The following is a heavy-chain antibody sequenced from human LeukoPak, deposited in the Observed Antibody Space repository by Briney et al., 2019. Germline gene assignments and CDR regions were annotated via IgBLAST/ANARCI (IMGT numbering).Heavy chain of an antibody. Sequence: PSETLPLTCSVSGGSIRSYFWSWIRQSAGRGLEHIGRIYSTGSTNYSPSLTNRVSMSVDTSRNQFSLTLTSVTAADTAMYYCARAGYTSTWTFDYWGQGLLVTVSS. CDR3: ARAGYTSTWTFDY. CDR1: GGSIRSYF. J-gene: IGHJ4*02. V-gene: IGHV4-4*07. CDR2: IYSTGST. D-gene: IGHD3-16*02.